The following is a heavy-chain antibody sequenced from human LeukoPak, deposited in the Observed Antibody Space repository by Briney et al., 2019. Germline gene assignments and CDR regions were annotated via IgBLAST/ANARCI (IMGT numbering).Heavy chain of an antibody. Sequence: GGSLRLSCAASGFTFDDYAMHWGRQARGKGVEWGSGISWNSRSIRYADSVQGRFTISRDNAKNSLYLQMNSLRAEDTALYYCAKDRSGYYYYGMDVWGQGTTVTVSS. CDR2: ISWNSRSI. CDR1: GFTFDDYA. CDR3: AKDRSGYYYYGMDV. V-gene: IGHV3-9*01. J-gene: IGHJ6*02.